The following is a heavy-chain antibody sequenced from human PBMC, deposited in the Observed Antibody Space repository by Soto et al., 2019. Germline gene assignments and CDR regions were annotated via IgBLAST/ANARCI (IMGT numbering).Heavy chain of an antibody. J-gene: IGHJ4*02. D-gene: IGHD3-3*01. V-gene: IGHV3-53*01. CDR1: GLSVSSNY. CDR2: IYSGGST. CDR3: ARGRAYSPYWSGYYNDY. Sequence: GGSLRLSCAASGLSVSSNYMSWVRQAPGKGLEWVSIIYSGGSTHHADSVKGRFTVSRDSSKNTLYLQMNSLRADDTAVYYCARGRAYSPYWSGYYNDYWGQGTLVAVSS.